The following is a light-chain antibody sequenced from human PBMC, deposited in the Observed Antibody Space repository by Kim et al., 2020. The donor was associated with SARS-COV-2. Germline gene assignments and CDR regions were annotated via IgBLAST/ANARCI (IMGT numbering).Light chain of an antibody. Sequence: PGERAPPSCRASQSFGNDLAWYQQKPGQAPRLLIYGTSTRATGIPARFRGSGSGTEFTLTISSLQSDDFAVYYCQQYNNWPLPCTFGQGTKLEI. J-gene: IGKJ2*02. CDR2: GTS. V-gene: IGKV3-15*01. CDR1: QSFGND. CDR3: QQYNNWPLPCT.